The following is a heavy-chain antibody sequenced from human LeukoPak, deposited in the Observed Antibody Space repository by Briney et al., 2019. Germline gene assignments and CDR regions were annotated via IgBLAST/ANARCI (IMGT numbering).Heavy chain of an antibody. Sequence: PSETLSLTCTVSGGSISSSSYYWGWIRQPPGKGLEWIGSIYYSGSTYYNPSLKSRVTISVDTSKNQFFLKLSSVTAADTAVYYCARLTPGAGGYWGQGTLVTVSS. J-gene: IGHJ4*02. CDR2: IYYSGST. V-gene: IGHV4-39*01. D-gene: IGHD1-26*01. CDR3: ARLTPGAGGY. CDR1: GGSISSSSYY.